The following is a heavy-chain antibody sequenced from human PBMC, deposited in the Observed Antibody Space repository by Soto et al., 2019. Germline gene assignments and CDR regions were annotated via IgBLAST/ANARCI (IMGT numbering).Heavy chain of an antibody. D-gene: IGHD3-10*01. CDR3: AKYGSGSYLGYFDY. V-gene: IGHV3-23*01. Sequence: GGSLRLSCAASGFTFSSYAMSWVRQAPGKGLEWVSAICGSGGGTYYADSVKGRFTISRDNSKNTLYLQMNNLRAEDTAVYYCAKYGSGSYLGYFDYWGQGTLVTVSS. CDR2: ICGSGGGT. J-gene: IGHJ4*02. CDR1: GFTFSSYA.